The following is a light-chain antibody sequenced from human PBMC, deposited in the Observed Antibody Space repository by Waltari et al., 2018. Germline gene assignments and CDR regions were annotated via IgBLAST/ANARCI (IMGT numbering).Light chain of an antibody. Sequence: SYVLTQPPSVSVAPGKAATITCGGTNIGSKSVHWYQQKPGQAPVLVIKYDTDRPSGIPERISGSNSGNTATLTISRVEAGDEADYYGHVWDSSSDQQEFGGGTKLTVL. J-gene: IGLJ2*01. V-gene: IGLV3-21*04. CDR1: NIGSKS. CDR3: HVWDSSSDQQE. CDR2: YDT.